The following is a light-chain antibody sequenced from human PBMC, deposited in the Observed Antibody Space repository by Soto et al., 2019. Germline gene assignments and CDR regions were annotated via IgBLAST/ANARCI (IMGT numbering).Light chain of an antibody. CDR3: ISYTSRKTYV. CDR1: SSDVGGYNY. CDR2: EVS. J-gene: IGLJ1*01. V-gene: IGLV2-14*01. Sequence: QSVLTQPASVSGSPGQSITISCTGSSSDVGGYNYVAWYQQHPGRVPKFMIFEVSNRPSGVSHRFSGSKSGNTASLTISGLQPEDEADYYCISYTSRKTYVFGSGTKLTVL.